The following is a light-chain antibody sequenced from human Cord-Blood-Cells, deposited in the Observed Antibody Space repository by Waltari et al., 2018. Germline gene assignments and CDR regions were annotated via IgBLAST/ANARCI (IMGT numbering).Light chain of an antibody. CDR1: PSVSSH. Sequence: IVMTQSPSTLSVSPGVRATLPCRASPSVSSHSAWYQKKPGQAPRLLIHGASTRATGIPARFRGSASGTEFTLTISSLQSEDFAVYCCQQYNNWPPLTFGGGTKVEIK. CDR2: GAS. V-gene: IGKV3-15*01. J-gene: IGKJ4*01. CDR3: QQYNNWPPLT.